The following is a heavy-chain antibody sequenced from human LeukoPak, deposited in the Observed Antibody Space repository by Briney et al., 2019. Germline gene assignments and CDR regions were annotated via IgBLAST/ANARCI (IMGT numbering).Heavy chain of an antibody. CDR3: AKTDHLAAASDY. D-gene: IGHD6-13*01. J-gene: IGHJ4*02. Sequence: GGSLRLSCAASGFTFSSYWMHWVRQAPGKGLVWVSRINTDGSSTSYADSVKGRFTISRDNAKNTLYLQMNSLRAEDTAVYYCAKTDHLAAASDYWGQGTLVTVSS. CDR2: INTDGSST. CDR1: GFTFSSYW. V-gene: IGHV3-74*01.